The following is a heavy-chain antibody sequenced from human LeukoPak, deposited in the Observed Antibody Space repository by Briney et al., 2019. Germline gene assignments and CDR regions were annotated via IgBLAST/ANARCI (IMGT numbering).Heavy chain of an antibody. J-gene: IGHJ6*03. CDR3: ARVGAGESSDYYYYYYMDV. CDR2: IIPIFGTA. D-gene: IGHD3-10*01. CDR1: GGTFSSYA. V-gene: IGHV1-69*06. Sequence: SVKVSCKASGGTFSSYAISWVRQAPGQGLEWMGRIIPIFGTANYAQKFQGRVTITADKSTSTAYMELSSLRSEDTAVYYCARVGAGESSDYYYYYYMDVWGKGTTVTVSS.